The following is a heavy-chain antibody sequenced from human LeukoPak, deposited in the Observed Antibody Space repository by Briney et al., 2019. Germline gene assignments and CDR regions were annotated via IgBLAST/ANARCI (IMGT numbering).Heavy chain of an antibody. V-gene: IGHV3-11*04. J-gene: IGHJ4*02. D-gene: IGHD3-22*01. CDR1: GFTFSDYY. Sequence: GGSLRLSCAASGFTFSDYYMSWIRQAPGKWLEWVSYISSSGSTIYYAVFVKGRFTIPRDNAKNSLYLQMNSLRAEDTAVYYCARFPYYDSSGYDDYWGQGTLVTVSS. CDR3: ARFPYYDSSGYDDY. CDR2: ISSSGSTI.